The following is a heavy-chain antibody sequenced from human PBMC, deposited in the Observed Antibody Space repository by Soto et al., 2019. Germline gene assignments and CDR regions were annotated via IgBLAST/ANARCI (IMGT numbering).Heavy chain of an antibody. CDR2: INSDGSRT. CDR3: ARVYYYDSSVDRHFDY. V-gene: IGHV3-74*03. J-gene: IGHJ4*02. Sequence: EVQLVESGGGLVQPGGSLRLSCAASGFTFSSYWMHWVRQAPGKGLVWVSRINSDGSRTTYADSVKGRFTISRDNIKXXLYMQMNSLRDEDTAVYYCARVYYYDSSVDRHFDYWGQGTLVTVSS. CDR1: GFTFSSYW. D-gene: IGHD3-22*01.